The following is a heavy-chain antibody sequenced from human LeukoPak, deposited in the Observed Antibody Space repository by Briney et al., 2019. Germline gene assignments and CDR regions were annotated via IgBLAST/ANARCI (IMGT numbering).Heavy chain of an antibody. CDR2: IWYDGSNK. J-gene: IGHJ4*02. CDR1: GFTFTSFG. Sequence: GGSLRHSCVQSGFTFTSFGVGWVRPVPGRGLEWVVVIWYDGSNKHYADPVKGRFTISRDNARNTLFLQMNSLRAEDTAVYYCARGPYSSSAGTCDYWGQGTMVTVSS. D-gene: IGHD6-13*01. CDR3: ARGPYSSSAGTCDY. V-gene: IGHV3-33*01.